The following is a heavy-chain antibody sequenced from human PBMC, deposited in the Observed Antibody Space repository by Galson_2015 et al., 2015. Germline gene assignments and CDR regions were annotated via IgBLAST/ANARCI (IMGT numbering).Heavy chain of an antibody. V-gene: IGHV4-61*01. CDR2: IHYSGST. Sequence: ETLSLTCTVSGGSVRGGFDPWSWIRQPPGKGLEWIGYIHYSGSTNYNPSLKSRVTISVDTSKNQFSLELTSVTAADTAVYYCARVGYSDYKYYYMEVWGKGTTVTVSS. CDR3: ARVGYSDYKYYYMEV. D-gene: IGHD4-11*01. CDR1: GGSVRGGFDP. J-gene: IGHJ6*03.